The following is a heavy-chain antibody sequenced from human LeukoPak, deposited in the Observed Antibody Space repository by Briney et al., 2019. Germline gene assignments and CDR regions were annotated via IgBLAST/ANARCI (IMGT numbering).Heavy chain of an antibody. CDR2: IYYSGST. CDR3: ARDPTYYYDSSGYYPQWY. CDR1: GVSISSSSYY. J-gene: IGHJ4*02. V-gene: IGHV4-39*07. Sequence: RASETLSLTCTVSGVSISSSSYYWGWIRQPPGKGLEWIGSIYYSGSTYYNPSLKSRVTISVDTSKNQFSLKLSSVTAADTAVYYCARDPTYYYDSSGYYPQWYWGQGTLVTVSS. D-gene: IGHD3-22*01.